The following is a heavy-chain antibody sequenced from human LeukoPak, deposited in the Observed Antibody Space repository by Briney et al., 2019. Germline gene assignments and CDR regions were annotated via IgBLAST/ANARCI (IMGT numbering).Heavy chain of an antibody. CDR1: GFTFSSFG. J-gene: IGHJ6*04. CDR3: AELGITMIGGV. D-gene: IGHD3-10*02. V-gene: IGHV3-48*03. Sequence: GGSLRLSCAASGFTFSSFGMKWVRQAPGKGLEWVSYISSGGSTIYYADSVKGRFTISRDNAKNSLYLQMNSLRAEDTAVYYCAELGITMIGGVWGKGTTVTISS. CDR2: ISSGGSTI.